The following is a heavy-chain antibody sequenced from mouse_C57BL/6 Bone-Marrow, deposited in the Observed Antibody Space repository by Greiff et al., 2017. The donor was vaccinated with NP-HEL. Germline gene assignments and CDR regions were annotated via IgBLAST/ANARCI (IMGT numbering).Heavy chain of an antibody. CDR1: GYTFTSYG. Sequence: VQLVESGAELARPGASVKLSCKASGYTFTSYGISWVKQRTGQGLEWIGEIYPRSGNTYYNEKFKGKATLTADKSSSTAYMELRSLTSEDSAVYFRANSLGAYWGQGTLVTVSA. J-gene: IGHJ3*01. V-gene: IGHV1-81*01. D-gene: IGHD3-2*02. CDR2: IYPRSGNT. CDR3: ANSLGAY.